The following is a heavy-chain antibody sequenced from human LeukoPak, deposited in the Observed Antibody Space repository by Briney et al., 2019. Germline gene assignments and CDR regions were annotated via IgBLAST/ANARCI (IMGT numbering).Heavy chain of an antibody. V-gene: IGHV3-66*01. CDR2: IYSGGST. J-gene: IGHJ6*02. Sequence: GGSLRLSCAASGFTVSSNYMSWVRQAPGKGLEWVSVIYSGGSTYYADSVKGRFTISRDNSKNTLYLQMNSLRAEDTAVYYCARDAAGYSGYYGMDVWGQGTTVTVSS. CDR1: GFTVSSNY. D-gene: IGHD5-12*01. CDR3: ARDAAGYSGYYGMDV.